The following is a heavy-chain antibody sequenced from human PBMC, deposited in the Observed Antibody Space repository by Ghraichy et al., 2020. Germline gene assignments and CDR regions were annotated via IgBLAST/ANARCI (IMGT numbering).Heavy chain of an antibody. Sequence: SETLSLTCTVSGGSISSYYWSWIRQPPGKGLEWIGYIYYSGSTNYNPSLKSRVTISVDTSKNQFSLKLSSVTAADTAVYYCARAVDTAWGMDVWGQGTTVTVSS. CDR1: GGSISSYY. V-gene: IGHV4-59*01. D-gene: IGHD5-18*01. J-gene: IGHJ6*02. CDR3: ARAVDTAWGMDV. CDR2: IYYSGST.